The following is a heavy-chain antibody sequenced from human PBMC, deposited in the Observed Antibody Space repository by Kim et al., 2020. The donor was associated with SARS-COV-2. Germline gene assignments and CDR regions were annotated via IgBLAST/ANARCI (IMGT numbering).Heavy chain of an antibody. CDR2: ISGSGGST. Sequence: GGSLRLSCAASGFTFSSYAMSWVRQAPGKGLEWVSAISGSGGSTYYADSVKGRFTITRDNSKNTLYRQMNSLIAEDPAVYYCAKDGLRGELLEPRYYYYYGMDVWGQGTTVTVSS. CDR3: AKDGLRGELLEPRYYYYYGMDV. D-gene: IGHD3-10*01. J-gene: IGHJ6*02. V-gene: IGHV3-23*01. CDR1: GFTFSSYA.